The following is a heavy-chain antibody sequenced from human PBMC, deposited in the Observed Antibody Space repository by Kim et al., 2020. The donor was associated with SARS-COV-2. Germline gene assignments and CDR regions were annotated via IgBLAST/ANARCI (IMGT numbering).Heavy chain of an antibody. CDR3: ARVGAAAGYNYYYYGMDV. J-gene: IGHJ6*02. CDR1: GYTFTSYA. D-gene: IGHD6-13*01. Sequence: ASVKVSCKASGYTFTSYAMHWVRQAPGQRLEWMGWINAGNGNTKYSQKFQGRVTITRDTSASTAYMELSSLRSEDTAVYYCARVGAAAGYNYYYYGMDVWGQGTTVTVSS. CDR2: INAGNGNT. V-gene: IGHV1-3*01.